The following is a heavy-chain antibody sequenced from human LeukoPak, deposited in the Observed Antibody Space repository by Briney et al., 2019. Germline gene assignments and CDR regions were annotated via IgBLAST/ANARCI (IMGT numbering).Heavy chain of an antibody. Sequence: GESLKISCKGSGYSFTSYWIGWVRQMPGKGPEWMGIIYPGDSDTRCSPSFQGQVTISADKSISTAYLQWSSLKASDTAMYYCARHHYGADDAFDIWGQGTMVTVSS. CDR2: IYPGDSDT. CDR1: GYSFTSYW. D-gene: IGHD4-17*01. J-gene: IGHJ3*02. CDR3: ARHHYGADDAFDI. V-gene: IGHV5-51*01.